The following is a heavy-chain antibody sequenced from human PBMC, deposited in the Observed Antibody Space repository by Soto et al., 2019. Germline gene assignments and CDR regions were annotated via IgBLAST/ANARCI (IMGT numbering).Heavy chain of an antibody. CDR1: GNTSTGYD. D-gene: IGHD6-19*01. V-gene: IGHV1-8*01. CDR2: MNPSTGST. J-gene: IGHJ4*02. CDR3: ARGRLVAGTVDY. Sequence: QVRLGQSGPEGKKPGASVKVPCRASGNTSTGYDIKWFGQATGQGLGGMGWMNPSTGSTGFAQKFQGRVTMISNTSISTAYLELSSLTSEDTAVYYCARGRLVAGTVDYWGQGTLVTVSS.